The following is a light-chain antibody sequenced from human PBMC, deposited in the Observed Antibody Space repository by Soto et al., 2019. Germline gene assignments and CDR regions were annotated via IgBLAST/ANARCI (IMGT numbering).Light chain of an antibody. CDR2: SAS. CDR1: QSVSSN. Sequence: EIVMTQSPATLSVSPGERATLSCRASQSVSSNLAWYQQKPGQAPRLLIYSASTKATGIPARFSGTGSWTEFPLTISSLKSEDFAVYYWQQYNNWPALTFGGGTKVEIK. CDR3: QQYNNWPALT. V-gene: IGKV3-15*01. J-gene: IGKJ4*02.